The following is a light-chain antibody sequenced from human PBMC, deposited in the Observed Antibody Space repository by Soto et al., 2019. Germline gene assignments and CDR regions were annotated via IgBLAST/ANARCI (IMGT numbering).Light chain of an antibody. CDR3: GSYTSTDTPCV. V-gene: IGLV2-14*01. J-gene: IGLJ1*01. CDR1: STDVGGYNY. Sequence: QSVLAQPSSVSGSPGQSITISCTGTSTDVGGYNYVSWYQHHPGKGPKLIIYEVSNQPSGVSDRFSGSKSGNKASLIISNLEAEDESDYYCGSYTSTDTPCVFGTGTKVTVL. CDR2: EVS.